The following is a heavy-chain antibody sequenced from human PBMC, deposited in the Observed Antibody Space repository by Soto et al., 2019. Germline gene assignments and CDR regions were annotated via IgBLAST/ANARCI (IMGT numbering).Heavy chain of an antibody. V-gene: IGHV7-4-1*02. CDR3: ARRYCSSTSCYAFDI. J-gene: IGHJ3*02. CDR1: GYTFTSYA. D-gene: IGHD2-2*01. CDR2: INTNTGNP. Sequence: ASVKVSCKASGYTFTSYAMNWVRQAPGQGLEWMGWINTNTGNPTYAQGFTGRFVFSLDTSVSTAYLQISSLKAEDTAVYYCARRYCSSTSCYAFDIWGQGTMVTVSS.